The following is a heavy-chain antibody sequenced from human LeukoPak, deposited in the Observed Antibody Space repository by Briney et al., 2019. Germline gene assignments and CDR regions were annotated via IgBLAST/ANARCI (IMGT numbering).Heavy chain of an antibody. Sequence: GGSLRLSCAASGFTFSSYEMNWVRQAPGKGLEWLSYSSSSGHSIHYADSVKGRFTISRDNAKNSLYLQMNSLRPEDTAVYYCARDVLLYFGELGGPFDYWGQGTLVTVSS. CDR3: ARDVLLYFGELGGPFDY. CDR1: GFTFSSYE. D-gene: IGHD3-10*01. CDR2: SSSSGHSI. J-gene: IGHJ4*02. V-gene: IGHV3-48*03.